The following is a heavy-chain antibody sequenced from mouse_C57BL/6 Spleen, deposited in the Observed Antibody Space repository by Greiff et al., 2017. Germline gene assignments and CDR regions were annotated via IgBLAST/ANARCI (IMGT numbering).Heavy chain of an antibody. CDR3: ATYYDPYYAMDY. Sequence: EVKLVESEGGLVQPGSSMKLSCTASGFTFSDYYMAWVRQVPEKGLEWVANINYDGSSTYYLDSLKSRFIISRDNAKNILYLQMSSLKSEDTATYYCATYYDPYYAMDYWGQGTSVTVSS. CDR2: INYDGSST. V-gene: IGHV5-16*01. CDR1: GFTFSDYY. D-gene: IGHD2-4*01. J-gene: IGHJ4*01.